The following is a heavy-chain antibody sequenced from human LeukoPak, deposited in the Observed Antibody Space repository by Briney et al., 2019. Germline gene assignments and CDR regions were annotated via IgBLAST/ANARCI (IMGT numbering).Heavy chain of an antibody. Sequence: GGSLRLSCAASGFTFSNAWMTWVRQAPGKGLEWVAVISYDGSNKYYADSVKGRFTISRDNSKNTLYLQMNSLRAEDTAVYYCASSIIPDYYDSSGYQRGNDYWGQGTLVTVSS. CDR1: GFTFSNAW. J-gene: IGHJ4*02. V-gene: IGHV3-30*03. D-gene: IGHD3-22*01. CDR2: ISYDGSNK. CDR3: ASSIIPDYYDSSGYQRGNDY.